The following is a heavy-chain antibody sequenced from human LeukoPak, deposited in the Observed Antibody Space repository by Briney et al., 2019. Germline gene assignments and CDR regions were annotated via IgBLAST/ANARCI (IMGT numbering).Heavy chain of an antibody. D-gene: IGHD1-1*01. CDR2: ISYGGSNQ. CDR1: GFTFSNYA. V-gene: IGHV3-30*01. Sequence: GGSLRLSCAASGFTFSNYAMHWVRQAPGKGLEWVAFISYGGSNQYYADSVKGRFTISRDNSKNTLYLQMNSLRADDTAVYYCARGIGFGWNDGYDAFDIWGQGTTVTVSS. CDR3: ARGIGFGWNDGYDAFDI. J-gene: IGHJ3*02.